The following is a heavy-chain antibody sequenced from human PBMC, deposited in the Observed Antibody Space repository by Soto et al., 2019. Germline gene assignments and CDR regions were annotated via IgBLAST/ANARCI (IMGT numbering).Heavy chain of an antibody. V-gene: IGHV4-59*08. D-gene: IGHD6-13*01. CDR1: GGSIGNSY. CDR2: IYYSGSS. J-gene: IGHJ4*02. CDR3: ARHSSSWPIFDY. Sequence: QVQLQESGPGLVKPSETLSLTCTVSGGSIGNSYWSWIRQSPGKGLEWIGYIYYSGSSNYNPSLKRRVSISVDTSKNQCSLKRSSVTAADTAVYYCARHSSSWPIFDYWGQGTLVIVSS.